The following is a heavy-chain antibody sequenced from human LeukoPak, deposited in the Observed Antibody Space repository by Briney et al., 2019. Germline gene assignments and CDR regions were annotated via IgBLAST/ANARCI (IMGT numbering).Heavy chain of an antibody. CDR1: GGSFSGYY. CDR2: INHSGST. V-gene: IGHV4-34*01. CDR3: ARHASFRFFDY. Sequence: PSETQSLTCAVYGGSFSGYYWSWIRQPPGKGLEWIGEINHSGSTNYNPSLKSRVTISVDTSKNQFSLKLSSVTAADTAVYYCARHASFRFFDYWGQGTLVTVSS. J-gene: IGHJ4*02. D-gene: IGHD2-2*01.